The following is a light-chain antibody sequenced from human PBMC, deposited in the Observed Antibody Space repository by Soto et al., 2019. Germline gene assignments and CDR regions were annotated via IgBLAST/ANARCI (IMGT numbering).Light chain of an antibody. CDR2: GAS. J-gene: IGKJ1*01. Sequence: EIVLTQSPGILSLSPGERATLSCRASQSLYNTYLAWYQQKPGQAPRLLIYGASTRATGIPERFSGSESGTDFNLTISRLEPEDFAVYYCQQYIDSRTFDQGTKVEIK. CDR1: QSLYNTY. CDR3: QQYIDSRT. V-gene: IGKV3-20*01.